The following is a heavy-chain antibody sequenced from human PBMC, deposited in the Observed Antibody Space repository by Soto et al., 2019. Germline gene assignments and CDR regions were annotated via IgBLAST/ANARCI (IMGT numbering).Heavy chain of an antibody. CDR1: GFTFSSYA. D-gene: IGHD6-6*01. J-gene: IGHJ6*02. V-gene: IGHV3-30-3*01. Sequence: QVQLVESGGGVVQPGRSLRLSCAASGFTFSSYAMHWVRQAPGKGLEWVAVISYDGSNKYYADSVKGRFTISRDNSKNPLYLQMNSLRAEDTAVYYCARAARSNYYYGMDVWGQGTTVTVSS. CDR3: ARAARSNYYYGMDV. CDR2: ISYDGSNK.